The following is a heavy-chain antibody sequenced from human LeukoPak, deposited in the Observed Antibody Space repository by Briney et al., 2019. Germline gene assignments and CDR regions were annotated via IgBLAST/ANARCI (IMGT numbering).Heavy chain of an antibody. CDR3: ARGPCWESPDY. V-gene: IGHV3-30-3*01. J-gene: IGHJ4*02. Sequence: GRSLRLSCAASGFSFSTYTMYWVRQAPGKGLEWVAVISYDGSNKYYADSVKGRFTISRDNSKNTLYLQMNSLRAEDTAVYYCARGPCWESPDYWGQGTLVTVSS. D-gene: IGHD1-26*01. CDR1: GFSFSTYT. CDR2: ISYDGSNK.